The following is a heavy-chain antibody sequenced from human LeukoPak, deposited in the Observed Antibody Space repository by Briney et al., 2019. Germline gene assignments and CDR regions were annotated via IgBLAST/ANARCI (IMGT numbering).Heavy chain of an antibody. Sequence: TSSETLSLTCTVSGGSISSYYWSWMWQPPGKGLEWIGYIYYSGSTYYNASLKSRVTISVDTSKNQFSLKLSSVTAADTAVYYCARARPTYFDWLYYYYYMDVWGKGTTVTISS. CDR2: IYYSGST. CDR1: GGSISSYY. V-gene: IGHV4-59*01. J-gene: IGHJ6*03. D-gene: IGHD3-9*01. CDR3: ARARPTYFDWLYYYYYMDV.